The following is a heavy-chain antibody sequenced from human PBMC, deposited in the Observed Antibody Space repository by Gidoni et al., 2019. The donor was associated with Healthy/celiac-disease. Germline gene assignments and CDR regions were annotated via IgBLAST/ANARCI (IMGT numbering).Heavy chain of an antibody. CDR2: INPSGGST. D-gene: IGHD6-13*01. J-gene: IGHJ5*02. CDR3: ARSPAFDSSHNWFDP. Sequence: QVQLVQSGAEVKKPGASVKVSCKASGYTFTRYYMHWVRQAPGQGLEWMGIINPSGGSTSYAQKFQGRVTMTRDTSTSTVYMELSSLRSEDTAVYYCARSPAFDSSHNWFDPWGQGTLVTVSS. V-gene: IGHV1-46*01. CDR1: GYTFTRYY.